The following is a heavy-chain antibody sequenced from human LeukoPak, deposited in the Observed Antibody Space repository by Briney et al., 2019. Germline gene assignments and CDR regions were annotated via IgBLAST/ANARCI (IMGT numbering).Heavy chain of an antibody. CDR3: ARSDRGRSYYYYGMDV. D-gene: IGHD1-26*01. V-gene: IGHV3-30-3*01. CDR2: ISYDGSNK. CDR1: GFTFSSYW. Sequence: TGGSLRLSCAASGFTFSSYWMSWVRQAPGKGLEWVAVISYDGSNKYYADSVKGRFTISRDNSKNTLYLQMNSLRAEDTAVYYCARSDRGRSYYYYGMDVWGQGTTVTVSS. J-gene: IGHJ6*02.